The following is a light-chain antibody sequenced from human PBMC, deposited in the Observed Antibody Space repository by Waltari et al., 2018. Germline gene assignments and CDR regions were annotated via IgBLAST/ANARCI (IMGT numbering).Light chain of an antibody. CDR3: QQYLNRLT. CDR2: RAS. CDR1: QSVSSN. Sequence: IVMTKSPATLSVSPGERATLSCRASQSVSSNLAWYQQKPGQAPRLLIYRASTRAIGIPARFSGSGSGTEFTLTISSLQSEDFAVYFCQQYLNRLTFGGGTKVEIK. J-gene: IGKJ4*01. V-gene: IGKV3-15*01.